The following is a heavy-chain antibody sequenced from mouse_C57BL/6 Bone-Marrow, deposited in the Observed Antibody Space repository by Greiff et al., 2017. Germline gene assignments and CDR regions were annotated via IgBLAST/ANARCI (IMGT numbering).Heavy chain of an antibody. CDR1: GYTFTSYW. J-gene: IGHJ3*01. V-gene: IGHV1-72*01. Sequence: QVQLKQPGAELVKPGASVKLSCKASGYTFTSYWMHWVKQRPGRGLEWIGRIDPNSGGTKYNEKFKSKATLTVDKPSSTAYMQLSSLTSEDSAVYYCARKNSSGSAWFAYWGQGTLVTVSA. D-gene: IGHD3-2*02. CDR3: ARKNSSGSAWFAY. CDR2: IDPNSGGT.